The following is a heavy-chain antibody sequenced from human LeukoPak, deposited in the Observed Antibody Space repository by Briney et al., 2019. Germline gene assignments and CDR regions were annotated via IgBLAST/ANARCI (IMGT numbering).Heavy chain of an antibody. D-gene: IGHD1-26*01. V-gene: IGHV3-21*01. CDR2: ISSGSSYI. CDR3: ARDLGSTAFDY. Sequence: GGSLRLSCAASGFXFSPYTINWVRQAPGKGLEWVSSISSGSSYIYYADSVRGRFTISRDNAKNSLYLQMNSLRAEDTALYYCARDLGSTAFDYWGQGTLVTVSS. CDR1: GFXFSPYT. J-gene: IGHJ4*02.